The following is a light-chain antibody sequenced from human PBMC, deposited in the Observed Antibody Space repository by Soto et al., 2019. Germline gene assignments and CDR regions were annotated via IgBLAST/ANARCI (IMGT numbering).Light chain of an antibody. CDR1: SSDVGGYNY. J-gene: IGLJ2*01. CDR3: SSYSGSTTL. Sequence: QSALTQPASVSGSPGQSITISCTGSSSDVGGYNYVSWYQQHPGKAPKLIIYDVSNRPSGVSNRFSGSKSANTASLTISGLQAEDEAYYYCSSYSGSTTLFGGGTKLTVL. CDR2: DVS. V-gene: IGLV2-14*01.